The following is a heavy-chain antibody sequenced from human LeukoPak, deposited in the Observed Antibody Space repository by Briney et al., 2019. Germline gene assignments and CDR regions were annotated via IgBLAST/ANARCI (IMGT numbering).Heavy chain of an antibody. J-gene: IGHJ6*02. D-gene: IGHD1-14*01. V-gene: IGHV3-33*06. CDR3: AKVSGGGLYYDGMDV. Sequence: RAGRSLRLSCAASGFIFSNDAVHWVRQAPGKGLEWVAFIWSDGSNKYYADSVKGRFTISRDSSKNTLYLQMNSLRAEDTAVYYCAKVSGGGLYYDGMDVWGQGTTVTVSS. CDR2: IWSDGSNK. CDR1: GFIFSNDA.